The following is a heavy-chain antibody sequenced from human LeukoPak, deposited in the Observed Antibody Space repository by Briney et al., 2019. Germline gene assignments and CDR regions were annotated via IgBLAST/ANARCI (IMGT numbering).Heavy chain of an antibody. CDR2: ISAYNGNT. V-gene: IGHV1-18*01. CDR3: ARSQYCSSTSCYWNYRWDYFDY. D-gene: IGHD2-2*01. Sequence: GASVKVSCKASGYTFTSYGISWVRQAPGQGLEWMGWISAYNGNTNYAQKFQGRVTITTDESTSTAYMELSSLRSEDTAVYYCARSQYCSSTSCYWNYRWDYFDYWGQGTLVTVSS. J-gene: IGHJ4*02. CDR1: GYTFTSYG.